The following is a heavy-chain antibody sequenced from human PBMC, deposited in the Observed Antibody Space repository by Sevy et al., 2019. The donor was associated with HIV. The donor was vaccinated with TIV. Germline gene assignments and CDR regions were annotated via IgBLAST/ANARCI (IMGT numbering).Heavy chain of an antibody. D-gene: IGHD2-15*01. Sequence: ASVKVSCKASGGTFSSYAISWVRQAPGQGLEWMGGIIPIFGTANYAQKFQGRVTITADESTSTAYKELSSLRSEDTAVYYCARDCSGGSCYAMFDPWGQGTLVTVSS. V-gene: IGHV1-69*13. CDR1: GGTFSSYA. CDR2: IIPIFGTA. CDR3: ARDCSGGSCYAMFDP. J-gene: IGHJ5*02.